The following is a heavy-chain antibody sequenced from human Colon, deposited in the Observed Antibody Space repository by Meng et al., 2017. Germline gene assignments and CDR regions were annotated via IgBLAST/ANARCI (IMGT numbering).Heavy chain of an antibody. CDR3: AREGSDSWIDY. V-gene: IGHV7-4-1*02. CDR2: SNTKTGNP. Sequence: QVQLVQSGSELKNPGASGKVTCKTSGYLFSYYAMNWVRQAPGRGLEWMGWSNTKTGNPTYAQAFTGRFVFSLDTSVSTAYLQINDLKADDTAVYYCAREGSDSWIDYWGQGTLVTVSS. D-gene: IGHD6-13*01. J-gene: IGHJ4*02. CDR1: GYLFSYYA.